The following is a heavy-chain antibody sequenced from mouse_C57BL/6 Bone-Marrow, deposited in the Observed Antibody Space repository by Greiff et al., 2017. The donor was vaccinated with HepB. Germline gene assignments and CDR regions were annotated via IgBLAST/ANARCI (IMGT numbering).Heavy chain of an antibody. D-gene: IGHD1-1*01. V-gene: IGHV5-17*01. CDR3: ARDPPIYYYGSSHAMDY. CDR1: GFTFSDYG. Sequence: EVMLVESGGGLVKPGGSLKLSCAASGFTFSDYGMHWVRQAPEKGLEWVAYISSGSSTIYYADTVKGRFTISRDNAKNTLFLQMTSLRSEDTAMYYCARDPPIYYYGSSHAMDYWGQGTSVTVSS. CDR2: ISSGSSTI. J-gene: IGHJ4*01.